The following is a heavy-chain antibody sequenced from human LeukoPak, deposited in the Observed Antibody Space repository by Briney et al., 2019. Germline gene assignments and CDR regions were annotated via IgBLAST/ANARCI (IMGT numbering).Heavy chain of an antibody. Sequence: GESLKISCKGSGYSVTSYWIGWVRQMPGKGLEWMGIIYPGDSDTRYSPSFQGQVTISADKSISTAYLQWSSLKASDTAMYYCARLVEYDRSGYFYYLFDYWGQGTLVTVSS. CDR2: IYPGDSDT. J-gene: IGHJ4*02. CDR1: GYSVTSYW. V-gene: IGHV5-51*01. D-gene: IGHD3-22*01. CDR3: ARLVEYDRSGYFYYLFDY.